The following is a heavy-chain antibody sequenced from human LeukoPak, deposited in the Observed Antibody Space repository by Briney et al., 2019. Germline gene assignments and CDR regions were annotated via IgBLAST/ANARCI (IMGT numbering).Heavy chain of an antibody. J-gene: IGHJ3*02. CDR3: ARGGSGISNAFDI. Sequence: PSGTLSLTCAVSGGSISSSNWWSWVRQPPGKGLEWIGEIYHSGSTNYNPSLKSRVTMSVDTSKNQFSLKLRSVTAADTAVYYCARGGSGISNAFDIWGQGTMVTVSS. V-gene: IGHV4-4*02. CDR1: GGSISSSNW. D-gene: IGHD3-10*01. CDR2: IYHSGST.